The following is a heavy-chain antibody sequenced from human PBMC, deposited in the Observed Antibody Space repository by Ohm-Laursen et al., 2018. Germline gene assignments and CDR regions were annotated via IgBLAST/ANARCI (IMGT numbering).Heavy chain of an antibody. Sequence: SDTLSLTCTVSSVSISSYYWTWIRQPPGKGLEWIGYIYYSGSTNYSPSLRSRATISLDTSKNQFSLKLSSVTAADTAVYYCARLRHDFGDFLFFDSWGQGTLVTISS. V-gene: IGHV4-59*07. J-gene: IGHJ4*02. CDR2: IYYSGST. CDR1: SVSISSYY. CDR3: ARLRHDFGDFLFFDS. D-gene: IGHD4-17*01.